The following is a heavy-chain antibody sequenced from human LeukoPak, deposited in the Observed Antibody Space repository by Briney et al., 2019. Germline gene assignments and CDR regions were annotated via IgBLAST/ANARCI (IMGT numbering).Heavy chain of an antibody. CDR1: GSIFSSYW. V-gene: IGHV5-51*01. CDR2: IYPGDSDT. CDR3: ARQAYCSSTSCPDNWFDP. D-gene: IGHD2-2*01. J-gene: IGHJ5*02. Sequence: GAALQISCEGAGSIFSSYWIGWGRQMGGKGEERMGMIYPGDSDTRYSPSFQGQVTISADKSISTAYLQWSSLKASDTAMYYCARQAYCSSTSCPDNWFDPWGQGTLVTVSS.